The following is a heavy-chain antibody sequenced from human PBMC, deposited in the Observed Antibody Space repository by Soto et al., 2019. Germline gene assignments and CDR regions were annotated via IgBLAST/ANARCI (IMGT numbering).Heavy chain of an antibody. CDR1: GFSFSHYA. CDR2: ISHEGSTK. D-gene: IGHD2-2*01. CDR3: AKPGARTVVVPAAMDV. J-gene: IGHJ6*02. V-gene: IGHV3-30*18. Sequence: LRLSFAASGFSFSHYAIHWVRQAPGKGLEWVAVISHEGSTKYYADSVKGRFTISRDNSKNTIYLQMSSLRAADTAVYSCAKPGARTVVVPAAMDVWGQGTTVTVSS.